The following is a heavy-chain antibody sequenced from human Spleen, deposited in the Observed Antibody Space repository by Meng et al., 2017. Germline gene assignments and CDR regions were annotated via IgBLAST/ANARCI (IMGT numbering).Heavy chain of an antibody. CDR3: TTLYGDGDSIS. D-gene: IGHD4-17*01. J-gene: IGHJ4*02. V-gene: IGHV4-39*07. CDR1: GGSISTSGYY. Sequence: QPQLQESGPGLVKPSEALSLTCSVSGGSISTSGYYWGWIRQLPGKGLEWIGSIGHSGITYYTPSLKSRVTVSVDKSQNQFSLRLSSVTAADTAVYYCTTLYGDGDSISWGQGTLVTVSS. CDR2: IGHSGIT.